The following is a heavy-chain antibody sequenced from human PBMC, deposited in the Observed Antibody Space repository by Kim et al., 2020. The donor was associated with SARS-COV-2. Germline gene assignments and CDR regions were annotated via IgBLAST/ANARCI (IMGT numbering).Heavy chain of an antibody. D-gene: IGHD3-22*01. CDR2: IYSGGST. CDR1: GFTVSSNY. V-gene: IGHV3-53*04. J-gene: IGHJ2*01. CDR3: ARDYYDSSGYWYFDL. Sequence: GGSLRLSCAASGFTVSSNYMSWVRQAPGKGLEWVSVIYSGGSTYYADSVKGRFTISRHNSKNTLYLQMNSLRAEDTAVYYCARDYYDSSGYWYFDLWGRGTLVTVSS.